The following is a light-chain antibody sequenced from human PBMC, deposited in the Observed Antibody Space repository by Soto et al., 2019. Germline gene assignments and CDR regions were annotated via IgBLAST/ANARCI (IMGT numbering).Light chain of an antibody. J-gene: IGKJ2*01. CDR1: ENISRY. CDR3: HQSHSFPYT. Sequence: DIQMTQSPSSLSASVGDTVTITCRASENISRYLNWYQQKVGKAPKLLIYAASSLQSAVPSRFSGSGSGTDFTLTISSLLPEDVATYYCHQSHSFPYTFGQGTNVEIK. V-gene: IGKV1-39*01. CDR2: AAS.